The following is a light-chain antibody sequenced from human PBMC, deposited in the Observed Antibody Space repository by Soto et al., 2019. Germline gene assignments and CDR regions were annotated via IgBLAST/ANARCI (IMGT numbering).Light chain of an antibody. CDR1: KSVSRY. V-gene: IGKV3-11*01. Sequence: EIVLTKSPATLSLSPGERSTLSCRASKSVSRYLAWYQQKPGQAPRLVIYDESNRATGIPARFSGSGSGTDFTLTISSLEPEDFAVYYCQQRSSWPLTFGGGTKVEIK. CDR2: DES. J-gene: IGKJ4*01. CDR3: QQRSSWPLT.